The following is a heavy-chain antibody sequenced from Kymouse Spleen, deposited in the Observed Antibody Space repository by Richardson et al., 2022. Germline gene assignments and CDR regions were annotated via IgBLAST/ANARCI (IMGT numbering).Heavy chain of an antibody. D-gene: IGHD7-27*02. V-gene: IGHV3-7*01. Sequence: EVQLVESGGGLVQPGGSLRLSCAASGFTFSSYWMSWVRQAPGKGLEWVANIKQDGSEKYYVDSVKGRFTISRDNAKNSLYLQMNSLRAEDTAVYYCARDLERSGDRAFDIWGQGTMVTVSS. CDR1: GFTFSSYW. J-gene: IGHJ3*02. CDR2: IKQDGSEK. CDR3: ARDLERSGDRAFDI.